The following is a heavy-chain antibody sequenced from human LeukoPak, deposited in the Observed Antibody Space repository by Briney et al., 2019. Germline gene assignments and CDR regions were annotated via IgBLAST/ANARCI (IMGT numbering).Heavy chain of an antibody. CDR3: ARPSGSYSDAFDI. V-gene: IGHV4-38-2*02. Sequence: PSETLSLTCTVSGYSISSDYYWGWIRQPPGKGLEWIGSIYHSGSTYYNPSLKSRVTISVDTSKNQFSLKLSSVTAADTAVYYCARPSGSYSDAFDIWGQGTMVTVSS. D-gene: IGHD1-26*01. J-gene: IGHJ3*02. CDR1: GYSISSDYY. CDR2: IYHSGST.